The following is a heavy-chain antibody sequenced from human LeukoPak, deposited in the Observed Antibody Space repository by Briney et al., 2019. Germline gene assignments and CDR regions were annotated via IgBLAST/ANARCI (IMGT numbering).Heavy chain of an antibody. V-gene: IGHV4-34*01. CDR1: GGSFSGYY. CDR3: ARQIRGYSKSSWYGGGDY. Sequence: SETLSLTCAVYGGSFSGYYWSWIRQPPAKGLEWIGEINHGGSTNHNPSLKSRVAISVDTSKNQVSLKLSSVTAADTAVYYCARQIRGYSKSSWYGGGDYWGQGTLVTVSS. D-gene: IGHD6-13*01. J-gene: IGHJ4*02. CDR2: INHGGST.